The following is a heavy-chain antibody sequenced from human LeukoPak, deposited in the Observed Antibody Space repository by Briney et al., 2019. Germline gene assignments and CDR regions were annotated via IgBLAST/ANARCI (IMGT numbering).Heavy chain of an antibody. Sequence: GGSLRLSCAASGFTFSSYGMHWVRQAPGKGLEWVSVISYDGSNKYYADSVKGRFTISRDNSKNTLYLQMNSLRAEDTAVYYCARVGTIAAAIPERNYFDYWGQGTLVTVSS. CDR1: GFTFSSYG. D-gene: IGHD6-13*01. V-gene: IGHV3-30*03. CDR2: ISYDGSNK. J-gene: IGHJ4*02. CDR3: ARVGTIAAAIPERNYFDY.